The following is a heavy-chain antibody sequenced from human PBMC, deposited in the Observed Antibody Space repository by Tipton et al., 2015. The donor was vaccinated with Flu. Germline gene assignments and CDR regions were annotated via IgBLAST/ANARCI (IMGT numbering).Heavy chain of an antibody. D-gene: IGHD3-10*01. Sequence: TLSLTCNVSGDSIRTSGHYWGWIRQSPGKGLEWIASMPYSGSPYYNPSLRSRLTTRVDTSRNQFSLKLSSVTAADTAVYYCVGDLTRVRGFPDTWSQGILVTVSA. J-gene: IGHJ5*02. CDR1: GDSIRTSGHY. CDR3: VGDLTRVRGFPDT. V-gene: IGHV4-39*07. CDR2: MPYSGSP.